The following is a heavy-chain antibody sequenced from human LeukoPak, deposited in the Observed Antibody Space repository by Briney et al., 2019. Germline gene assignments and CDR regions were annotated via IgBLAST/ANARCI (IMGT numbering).Heavy chain of an antibody. CDR1: GGSISSYY. D-gene: IGHD3-16*01. Sequence: SETLSLTCTVSGGSISSYYWSWIRQPPGKGLEWIGYIYYSGSTNYNPSLKSRVTISIDTSKNQFSLKLSSVTAADTAVYYCARGRYGWLPFDYWGQGTLVTVSS. J-gene: IGHJ4*02. V-gene: IGHV4-59*01. CDR2: IYYSGST. CDR3: ARGRYGWLPFDY.